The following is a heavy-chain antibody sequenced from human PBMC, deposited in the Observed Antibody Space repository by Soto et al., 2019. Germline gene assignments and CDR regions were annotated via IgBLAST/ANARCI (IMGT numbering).Heavy chain of an antibody. CDR1: GFTFSDYA. V-gene: IGHV3-30*03. J-gene: IGHJ4*02. D-gene: IGHD6-19*01. CDR3: AEGGRQWVVTSDFNY. Sequence: VQLVESGGGVVQPGRSLRLSCAASGFTFSDYAMHWVRQAPGKGLEWVAVVSHDGRNTHYADSVKGRFTISRDSSKNTGSLGMTSLRAADNGVYYGAEGGRQWVVTSDFNYWGQGALVTVSS. CDR2: VSHDGRNT.